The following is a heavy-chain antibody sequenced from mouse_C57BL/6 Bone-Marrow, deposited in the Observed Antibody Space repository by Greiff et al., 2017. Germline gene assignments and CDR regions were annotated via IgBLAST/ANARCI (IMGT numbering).Heavy chain of an antibody. CDR2: IWSDGST. V-gene: IGHV2-6*03. Sequence: VKLVESGPGLVAPSQSLSITCTVSGFSLTSYGVHWVRQPPGKGLEWLVVIWSDGSTTYNSALKSRLSISKDNSKSQVFLKMNSLQTDDTAMYYCARPADENYYAMDYWGQGTSVTVSS. J-gene: IGHJ4*01. CDR3: ARPADENYYAMDY. CDR1: GFSLTSYG. D-gene: IGHD6-1*01.